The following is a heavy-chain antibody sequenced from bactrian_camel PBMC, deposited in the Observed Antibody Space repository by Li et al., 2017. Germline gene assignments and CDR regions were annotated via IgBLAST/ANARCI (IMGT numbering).Heavy chain of an antibody. CDR2: IDSDANVN. V-gene: IGHV3S6*01. Sequence: HVQLVESGGGLVQPGGSLRLSCGASGYRYSGYCLAWFRQAPGKQREEVASIDSDANVNYHDSVKGRFTISQDNSKNTLFLQMNVLRPEDTAMYYCAARKVARGSHFSLGRAPALRRDEYNFWGQGTQVTVS. D-gene: IGHD2*01. CDR1: GYRYSGYC. CDR3: AARKVARGSHFSLGRAPALRRDEYNF. J-gene: IGHJ4*01.